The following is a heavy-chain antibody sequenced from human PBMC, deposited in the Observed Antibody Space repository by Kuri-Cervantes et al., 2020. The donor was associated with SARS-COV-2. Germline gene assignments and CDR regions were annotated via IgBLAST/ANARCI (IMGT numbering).Heavy chain of an antibody. J-gene: IGHJ3*02. V-gene: IGHV3-15*01. D-gene: IGHD6-13*01. CDR2: IKSKTDGGTT. Sequence: GGSLRLSCAASGFTFSNAWMSWVRQAPGKGLEWVGRIKSKTDGGTTDYAAPVKGRFTISRDDSKNTLYLQMNSLKTEDTAVYYCARQAGSGWQQLVNENAFDIWGQGTMVTVSS. CDR1: GFTFSNAW. CDR3: ARQAGSGWQQLVNENAFDI.